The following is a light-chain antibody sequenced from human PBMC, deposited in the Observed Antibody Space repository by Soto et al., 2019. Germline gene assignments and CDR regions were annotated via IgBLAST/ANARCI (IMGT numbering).Light chain of an antibody. CDR2: AAS. V-gene: IGKV1-27*01. J-gene: IGKJ3*01. CDR3: QKHNTVPLT. Sequence: DVQMTQSPSSLSASVGDRVTITCQTSHDISNYVAWLQQKPGKAPKLLIYAASTLQPGVPSRFSGGGTSVDFTLTISSLQPEDVATYYCQKHNTVPLTFGPGTKVDIK. CDR1: HDISNY.